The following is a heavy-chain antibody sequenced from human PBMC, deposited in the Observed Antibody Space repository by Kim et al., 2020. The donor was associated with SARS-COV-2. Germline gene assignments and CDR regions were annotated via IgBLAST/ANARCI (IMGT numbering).Heavy chain of an antibody. J-gene: IGHJ4*02. CDR3: ARDKYYYDSDGYYAYYFDY. CDR1: GGSVSSSGYY. CDR2: IYFSGTT. V-gene: IGHV4-61*08. Sequence: SETLSLTCTVSGGSVSSSGYYWTWIRQAPGKGLEWIGSIYFSGTTNYNPSLKSRVTISLDTSKNQFSLKLSSVTAADTAVYYCARDKYYYDSDGYYAYYFDYWGQGTLVTVSS. D-gene: IGHD3-22*01.